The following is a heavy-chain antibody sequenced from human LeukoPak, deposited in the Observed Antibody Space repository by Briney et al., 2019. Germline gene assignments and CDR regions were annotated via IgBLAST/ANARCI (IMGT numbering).Heavy chain of an antibody. V-gene: IGHV3-53*01. CDR2: IYSGGST. J-gene: IGHJ3*01. D-gene: IGHD3-22*01. Sequence: GGSLRLSCAASGLTVSSTYMSWVRQAPGKGLEWVSVIYSGGSTYYADSVKGRFTISRDNSKNTLYLQMNSLRAEDTAVYFCARGFTYNYDSSGYRRGYDAFDVWGQGTMVTVSS. CDR1: GLTVSSTY. CDR3: ARGFTYNYDSSGYRRGYDAFDV.